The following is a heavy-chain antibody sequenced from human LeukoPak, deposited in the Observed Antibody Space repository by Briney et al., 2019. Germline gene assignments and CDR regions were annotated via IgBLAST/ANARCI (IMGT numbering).Heavy chain of an antibody. CDR2: ISWDGGST. J-gene: IGHJ4*02. V-gene: IGHV3-43*01. CDR3: AKDIAYSSSWYHFDY. CDR1: GFTFDDYT. D-gene: IGHD6-13*01. Sequence: GGSLRLSCAASGFTFDDYTMHWVRQAPGKGLEWVSLISWDGGSTYYADSVKGRFTISRDNSKNSLYLQMNSLRTEDTALYYCAKDIAYSSSWYHFDYWGQGTLVTVSS.